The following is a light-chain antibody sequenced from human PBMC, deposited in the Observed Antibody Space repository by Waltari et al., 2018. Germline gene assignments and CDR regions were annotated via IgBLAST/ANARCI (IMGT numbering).Light chain of an antibody. Sequence: YFVTQPPSVSVAPGQTARITCGGNIIGSKSVQWYQQKPGQAPVLVVYEDSVRPSGTPERFSGSNSGNTATLTITRVEAGDEADYYCQVWDSRDDVVFGAGTKLTVV. CDR2: EDS. CDR3: QVWDSRDDVV. V-gene: IGLV3-21*02. J-gene: IGLJ3*02. CDR1: IIGSKS.